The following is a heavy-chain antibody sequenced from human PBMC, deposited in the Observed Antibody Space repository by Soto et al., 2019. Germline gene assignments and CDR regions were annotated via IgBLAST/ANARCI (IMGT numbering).Heavy chain of an antibody. CDR1: GGAFNNYM. V-gene: IGHV1-69*08. CDR2: INPTLGTA. J-gene: IGHJ5*02. Sequence: QVQLVQSGAEAKKPGSSVKVSCMASGGAFNNYMISWVRQAPGQGLEWLGRINPTLGTASYAQRFQGRVTISADISMSTSYMELSSLRSEDTALYFCARVNYDFWNGYSYNWFDPWGQGTLVTVSS. CDR3: ARVNYDFWNGYSYNWFDP. D-gene: IGHD3-3*01.